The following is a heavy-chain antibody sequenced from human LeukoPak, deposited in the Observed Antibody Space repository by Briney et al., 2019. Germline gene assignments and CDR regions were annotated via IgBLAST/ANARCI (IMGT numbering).Heavy chain of an antibody. J-gene: IGHJ4*02. D-gene: IGHD3-10*01. CDR1: GGSFSGYY. Sequence: SETLSLTCAVYGGSFSGYYWSWIRQPPGKGLEWIGEINHSGSTNYNPSLKSRVTISVDTSKNQFSLKLSSVTAADTAVHYCARRGHMGMVRGYLDYWGQGTLVTVSS. V-gene: IGHV4-34*01. CDR2: INHSGST. CDR3: ARRGHMGMVRGYLDY.